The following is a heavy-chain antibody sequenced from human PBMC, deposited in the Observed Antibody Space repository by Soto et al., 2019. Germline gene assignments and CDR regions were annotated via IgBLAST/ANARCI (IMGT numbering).Heavy chain of an antibody. J-gene: IGHJ4*02. Sequence: SETLSLTCAVYGGPFSGYYWSWIRQPPGKGLEWIGEINHSGSTNYNPSLKSRVTISVDTSKNQFSLKLSSVTAADTAVYYCARARGYYPRAYYFDYWGQGTLVTVSS. CDR1: GGPFSGYY. CDR3: ARARGYYPRAYYFDY. D-gene: IGHD3-10*01. CDR2: INHSGST. V-gene: IGHV4-34*01.